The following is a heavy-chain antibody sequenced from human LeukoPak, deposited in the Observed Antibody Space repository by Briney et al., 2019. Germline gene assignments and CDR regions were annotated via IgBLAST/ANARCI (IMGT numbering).Heavy chain of an antibody. D-gene: IGHD2-2*01. CDR1: GFIFSSYT. V-gene: IGHV3-21*01. Sequence: GGSLRLSCAASGFIFSSYTLNWVRQAPGKGLEWVSSISSAGGYIYYADSVKGRFTISRDNAKNSLYLQMNSLRAVDTAVYYCAREIVSSNSFDNWGQGTLVTVSS. J-gene: IGHJ4*02. CDR2: ISSAGGYI. CDR3: AREIVSSNSFDN.